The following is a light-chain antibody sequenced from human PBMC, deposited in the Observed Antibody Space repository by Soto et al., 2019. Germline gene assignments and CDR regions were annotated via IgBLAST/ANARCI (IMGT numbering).Light chain of an antibody. J-gene: IGKJ4*01. CDR2: AAS. CDR1: QSISNS. CDR3: QQYYSYPRT. Sequence: DIQMTQSPSSLSASVGDRVSITCRASQSISNSLNWYQQKAGKAPKLLIYAASNLQGGVPSRFSGSGSGTDFTLTISCLQSEDFATYYCQQYYSYPRTFGGGTKVDIK. V-gene: IGKV1-39*01.